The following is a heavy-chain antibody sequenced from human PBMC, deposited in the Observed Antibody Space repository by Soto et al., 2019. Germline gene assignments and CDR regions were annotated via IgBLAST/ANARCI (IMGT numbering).Heavy chain of an antibody. D-gene: IGHD3-10*01. Sequence: GGSLRLSCAASGFTFSSYGIHWVRQAPGKGLEWVAIISYDESNKYYADSVKGRFTISRDNSKNTLYLQMNSLRTEDTAVYYCAKDRGPSYSGMDVWGQGTTVTVSS. CDR3: AKDRGPSYSGMDV. CDR1: GFTFSSYG. J-gene: IGHJ6*02. CDR2: ISYDESNK. V-gene: IGHV3-30*18.